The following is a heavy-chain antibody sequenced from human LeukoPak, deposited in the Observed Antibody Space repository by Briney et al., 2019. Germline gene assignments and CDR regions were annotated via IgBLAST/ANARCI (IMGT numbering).Heavy chain of an antibody. CDR1: ADSISSGGYS. V-gene: IGHV4-30-4*07. D-gene: IGHD1-1*01. Sequence: SQTLSLTCAVSADSISSGGYSWSWIRQPPGKGLEWSGYIDYSGSTYYNPSLNSRVTISEDMSKNRFSLKLSSVTAADTAMYYCARASHWNHLHYFDYWGQGTLVAVSS. J-gene: IGHJ4*02. CDR2: IDYSGST. CDR3: ARASHWNHLHYFDY.